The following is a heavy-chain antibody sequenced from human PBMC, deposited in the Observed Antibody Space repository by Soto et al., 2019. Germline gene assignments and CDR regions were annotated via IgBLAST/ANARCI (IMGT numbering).Heavy chain of an antibody. J-gene: IGHJ4*02. CDR1: GGSISSYY. D-gene: IGHD3-22*01. CDR3: ARALYYYDSSGYYHSFDY. Sequence: LSLTCTVSGGSISSYYWSWIRQPPGKGLEWIGYIYYSGSTNYNPSLKSRVTISVDTSKNQFSLKLSSVTAADTAVYYCARALYYYDSSGYYHSFDYWGQGTLVTVSS. V-gene: IGHV4-59*01. CDR2: IYYSGST.